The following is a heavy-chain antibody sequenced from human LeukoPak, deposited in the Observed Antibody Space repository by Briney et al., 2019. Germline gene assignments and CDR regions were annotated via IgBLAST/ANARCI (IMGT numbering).Heavy chain of an antibody. CDR3: ARDRPATHSLYNWFDP. D-gene: IGHD3-16*02. Sequence: SETLSLTCTVSGGSISSSSYYWGWIRQPPGKGLEWIGSIYHSGSTYYNPSLKSRVTISVDTSKNQFSLKLSSVTAADTAVYYCARDRPATHSLYNWFDPWGQGTLVTVSS. CDR2: IYHSGST. J-gene: IGHJ5*02. CDR1: GGSISSSSYY. V-gene: IGHV4-39*07.